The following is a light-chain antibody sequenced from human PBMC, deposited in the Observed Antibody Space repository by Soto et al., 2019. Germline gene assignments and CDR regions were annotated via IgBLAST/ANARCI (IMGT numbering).Light chain of an antibody. J-gene: IGKJ3*01. V-gene: IGKV3-20*01. CDR2: GAS. CDR3: QQYGRSPFT. CDR1: QSVSSSY. Sequence: IVLSQSPGTLSLSPGERATLSCRASQSVSSSYLAWYQQKPGQAPRLLIYGASSRATGIPGRFSGSGSGTEFTLTISRLEPEDFAMYYCQQYGRSPFTFGPGTKVDIK.